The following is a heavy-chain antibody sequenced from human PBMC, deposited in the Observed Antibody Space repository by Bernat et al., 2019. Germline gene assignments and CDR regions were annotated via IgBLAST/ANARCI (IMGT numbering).Heavy chain of an antibody. D-gene: IGHD3-10*01. CDR2: IYYSGST. CDR1: GGSISSYY. J-gene: IGHJ5*02. CDR3: ARDGATVGWFDP. V-gene: IGHV4-59*01. Sequence: QVQLQESGPGLVKPSETLSLTCTVSGGSISSYYWSWIRQPPGKGLEWIGYIYYSGSTNSNPSLKSRVTISVETSKNQFSLKLSSVTAADTAVYYGARDGATVGWFDPWGQGNLVTVSS.